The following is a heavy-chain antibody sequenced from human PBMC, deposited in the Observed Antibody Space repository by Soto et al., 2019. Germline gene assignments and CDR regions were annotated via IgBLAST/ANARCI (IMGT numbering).Heavy chain of an antibody. CDR2: ISSSSTI. Sequence: GGSLRLSCAASGFTFSSYSMNWVRQAPGKGLEWVSYISSSSTIYYADSVKGRFTISRDNAKNSLYLQMNSLRAEDTAVYYCAREESLALNWFDPWGQGTLVTVSS. V-gene: IGHV3-48*01. CDR1: GFTFSSYS. CDR3: AREESLALNWFDP. J-gene: IGHJ5*02. D-gene: IGHD6-19*01.